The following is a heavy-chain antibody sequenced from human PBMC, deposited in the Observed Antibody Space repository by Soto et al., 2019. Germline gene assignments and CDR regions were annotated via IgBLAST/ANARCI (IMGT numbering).Heavy chain of an antibody. J-gene: IGHJ3*02. D-gene: IGHD2-8*02. Sequence: EVQLLESGGGLVQPGGSLRLSCAASGFTFSSYAMWWVRQAPGKGLEWVSSISGSGDSTHSADAVKGRFTISRDNSNNALYLQMNSLTADDTAVYYCARGILQKPPGRRAFHIWGQGTMVIVSS. V-gene: IGHV3-23*01. CDR3: ARGILQKPPGRRAFHI. CDR2: ISGSGDST. CDR1: GFTFSSYA.